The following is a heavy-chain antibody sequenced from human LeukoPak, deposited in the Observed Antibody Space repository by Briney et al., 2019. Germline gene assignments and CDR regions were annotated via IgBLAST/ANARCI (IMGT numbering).Heavy chain of an antibody. CDR3: ARGTAGDILTGYYWASYFDY. V-gene: IGHV3-33*01. CDR2: IWYDGSNK. D-gene: IGHD3-9*01. J-gene: IGHJ4*02. Sequence: GGSLRLSCAASGFTFSSYGMHWVRQAPGKGLEWVAVIWYDGSNKYYADSVKGRFTISRDNSKNTLYLQMNNLRAEDTAVYYCARGTAGDILTGYYWASYFDYWGQGTLVTVSS. CDR1: GFTFSSYG.